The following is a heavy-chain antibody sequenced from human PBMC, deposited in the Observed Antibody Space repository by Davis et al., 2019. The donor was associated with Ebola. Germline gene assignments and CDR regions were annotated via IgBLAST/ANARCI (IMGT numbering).Heavy chain of an antibody. CDR3: AREVVIISHNWFDP. D-gene: IGHD3-3*01. J-gene: IGHJ5*02. CDR1: GFTFSSYG. V-gene: IGHV3-30*12. CDR2: ISYDGSNK. Sequence: GESLKIPCAASGFTFSSYGMHWVRQAPGKGLEWVAVISYDGSNKYYADSVKGRFTISRDNSKNTLYLQMNSLRAEDTAVYYCAREVVIISHNWFDPWGQGTLVTVSS.